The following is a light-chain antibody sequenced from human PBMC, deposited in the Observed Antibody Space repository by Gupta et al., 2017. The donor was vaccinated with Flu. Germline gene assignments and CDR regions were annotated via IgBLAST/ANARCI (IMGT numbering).Light chain of an antibody. CDR1: QDISNY. V-gene: IGKV1-27*01. CDR2: AGS. J-gene: IGKJ1*01. Sequence: DLQMTQSPSSLSASVGDRVTITCRASQDISNYLAWFQQRPGKVPKLLIYAGSTLQSGVPSRFSGSGSGTDFALTISSLQSEDVATYYCQNYNIAPRTFGQGTKVEIK. CDR3: QNYNIAPRT.